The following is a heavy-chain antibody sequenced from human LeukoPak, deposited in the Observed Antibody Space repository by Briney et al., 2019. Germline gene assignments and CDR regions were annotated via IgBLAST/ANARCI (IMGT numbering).Heavy chain of an antibody. Sequence: PGGSLRLSCAASGFTFSSYAMSWVRQAPGKGLEWVSAISGSGGSTYYADSVKGRFTISRDNSKNTLYLQMNSVRAEDTAVYYCAKAVQDIVVVVAARWGFYGMDVWGKGTTVTVSS. V-gene: IGHV3-23*01. J-gene: IGHJ6*04. D-gene: IGHD2-15*01. CDR3: AKAVQDIVVVVAARWGFYGMDV. CDR1: GFTFSSYA. CDR2: ISGSGGST.